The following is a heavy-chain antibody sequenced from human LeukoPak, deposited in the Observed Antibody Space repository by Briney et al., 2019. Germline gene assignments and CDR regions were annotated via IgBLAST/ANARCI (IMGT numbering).Heavy chain of an antibody. J-gene: IGHJ4*02. D-gene: IGHD3-9*01. CDR3: ASSTPSRFDWLSPIDY. CDR1: GGTFSSYA. Sequence: ASVKVSCKASGGTFSSYAISWVRQAPGQGLEWMGGIIPIFGTANYAQKFQGRVTITADESTSTAYMELSSLRSEDTAVYYCASSTPSRFDWLSPIDYWGQGTLVTVS. CDR2: IIPIFGTA. V-gene: IGHV1-69*13.